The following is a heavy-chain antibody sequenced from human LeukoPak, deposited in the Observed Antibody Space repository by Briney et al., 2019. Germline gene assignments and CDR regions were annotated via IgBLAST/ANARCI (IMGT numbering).Heavy chain of an antibody. CDR3: ARVSANYFDY. J-gene: IGHJ4*02. CDR2: ISSSGGTI. Sequence: GGSLRLSCAASGFTFSNYEMNWVRQAPGKGLEWVPYISSSGGTIYYADSVKGRFTISRDNAKHSLYLQINSLRAEDTAVYYCARVSANYFDYWGQGTLVTVSS. V-gene: IGHV3-48*03. CDR1: GFTFSNYE. D-gene: IGHD2-8*01.